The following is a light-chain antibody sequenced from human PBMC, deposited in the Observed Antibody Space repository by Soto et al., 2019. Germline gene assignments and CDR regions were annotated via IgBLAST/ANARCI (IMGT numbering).Light chain of an antibody. CDR3: QHYIIYPWT. CDR2: RAS. Sequence: DIQMTQSPTTLSASVGDRVTMTCRASQGISTWLAWYQQKPGKAPKLLISRASTLESGVPSRFSGSGSEIDFALTISSLQPDDFATYYCQHYIIYPWTFGQGTKV. J-gene: IGKJ1*01. CDR1: QGISTW. V-gene: IGKV1-5*01.